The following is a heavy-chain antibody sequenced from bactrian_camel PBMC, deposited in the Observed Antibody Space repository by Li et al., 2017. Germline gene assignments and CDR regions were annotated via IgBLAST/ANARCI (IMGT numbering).Heavy chain of an antibody. D-gene: IGHD4*01. CDR1: GFTHSRYY. CDR2: VDDLGYL. V-gene: IGHV3S55*01. J-gene: IGHJ7*01. Sequence: VQLVESGGGSVQAGGSLRLSCSASGFTHSRYYMGWFRQSPGKEREVVATVDDLGYLTYAPSVQGRFTIRKDDAKNTLYLEMNSLKPEDSGMYYCAASQGQPCYYSDYDYGMDYSHKGTQVTVS.